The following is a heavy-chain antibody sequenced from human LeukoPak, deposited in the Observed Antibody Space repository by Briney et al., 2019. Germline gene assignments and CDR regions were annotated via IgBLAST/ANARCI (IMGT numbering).Heavy chain of an antibody. Sequence: GGSLRLSCTVSGFTFDDYAMHWVRHTPGKGLEWVAGITWNRDNIGYGDSVKGRFTISRDNVKNVLYLQMNSLGPEDTALYYCAKDLSSAITSALVLDVWGQGTMVIVS. CDR1: GFTFDDYA. CDR3: AKDLSSAITSALVLDV. V-gene: IGHV3-9*01. J-gene: IGHJ6*02. D-gene: IGHD3-22*01. CDR2: ITWNRDNI.